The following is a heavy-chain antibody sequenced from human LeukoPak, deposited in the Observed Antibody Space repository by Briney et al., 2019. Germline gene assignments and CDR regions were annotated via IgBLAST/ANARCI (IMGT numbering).Heavy chain of an antibody. V-gene: IGHV5-51*01. CDR3: SRAGVSYWDYHMDV. CDR1: GYSFTTHW. J-gene: IGHJ6*03. D-gene: IGHD1-26*01. CDR2: IYPRDSDT. Sequence: AGESLKISCKASGYSFTTHWIGWVRPMPGKGLEWVGIIYPRDSDTRYSPSFQGQVTISADKSISTAYLQWSSLKASDSAIYYCSRAGVSYWDYHMDVWGKGTTVTVSS.